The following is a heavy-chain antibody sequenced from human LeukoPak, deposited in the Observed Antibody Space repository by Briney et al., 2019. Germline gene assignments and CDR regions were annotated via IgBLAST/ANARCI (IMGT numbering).Heavy chain of an antibody. V-gene: IGHV5-51*01. D-gene: IGHD3-10*01. Sequence: KRGESLKISCKGSGYSFTSYWIGWVRQMPGKGLEWMGIIYPGDSDTRYSPSFQGQVTISADKSISTAYLQWSSLKASDTAMYYCARQGGVWFGELFSDYWGQGTLVTVSS. CDR3: ARQGGVWFGELFSDY. CDR2: IYPGDSDT. J-gene: IGHJ4*02. CDR1: GYSFTSYW.